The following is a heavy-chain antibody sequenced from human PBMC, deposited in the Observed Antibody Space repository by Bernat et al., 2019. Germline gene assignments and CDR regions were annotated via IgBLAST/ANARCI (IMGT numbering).Heavy chain of an antibody. CDR2: INAGNGNT. CDR1: GYTFTSYA. CDR3: ARGRGVAAYCGGDCRRYFDY. Sequence: QVQLVQSGAEVKKPGASVKVSCKASGYTFTSYAMHWVRQAPGQRLEWMGWINAGNGNTKYSQKFQGRVTITRDTSASTAYMELSSLRSEDTAVYYCARGRGVAAYCGGDCRRYFDYWGQGTLVTVSS. J-gene: IGHJ4*02. V-gene: IGHV1-3*01. D-gene: IGHD2-21*02.